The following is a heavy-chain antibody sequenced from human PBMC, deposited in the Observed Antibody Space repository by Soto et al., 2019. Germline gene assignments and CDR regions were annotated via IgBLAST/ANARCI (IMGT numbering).Heavy chain of an antibody. CDR1: GGIFSSNT. V-gene: IGHV1-69*06. Sequence: QVYLVQSGAEMKKPGSSVKISCKASGGIFSSNTINWVRQAAGQGLEWMGGIIPLFGTANYAEKFQGRVTITADKSTKTEYMELTSLRSEDTAVYYCASKAACGGDCYAFDSWGLGTLVTVSS. D-gene: IGHD2-21*02. J-gene: IGHJ4*02. CDR3: ASKAACGGDCYAFDS. CDR2: IIPLFGTA.